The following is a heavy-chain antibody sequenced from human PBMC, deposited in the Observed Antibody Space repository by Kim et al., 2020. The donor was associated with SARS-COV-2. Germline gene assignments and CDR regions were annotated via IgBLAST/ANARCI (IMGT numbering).Heavy chain of an antibody. Sequence: ASVKVSCKTSGYIFTSYFIYWVRQAPGQGLEWMGMINPSGGSTSYAQKFQGRVTMTRDTSTSTVYMELSSLRSEDTAVYYCARALSSSWYYFDYLGQGSL. D-gene: IGHD6-13*01. J-gene: IGHJ4*01. CDR1: GYIFTSYF. CDR2: INPSGGST. CDR3: ARALSSSWYYFDY. V-gene: IGHV1-46*01.